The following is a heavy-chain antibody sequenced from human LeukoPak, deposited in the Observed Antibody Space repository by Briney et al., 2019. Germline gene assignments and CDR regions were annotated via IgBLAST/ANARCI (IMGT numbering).Heavy chain of an antibody. CDR1: GGTFSSYA. CDR3: AWPSGNNGYSSSWYTPDY. CDR2: IIPIFGTA. D-gene: IGHD6-13*01. J-gene: IGHJ4*02. Sequence: SVKVSCKASGGTFSSYAISWVRQAPGQGLEWMGGIIPIFGTANYAQKFQGRVTITADESTSTAYMELSSLRSEDTAVYYCAWPSGNNGYSSSWYTPDYWGQGTLVTVSS. V-gene: IGHV1-69*01.